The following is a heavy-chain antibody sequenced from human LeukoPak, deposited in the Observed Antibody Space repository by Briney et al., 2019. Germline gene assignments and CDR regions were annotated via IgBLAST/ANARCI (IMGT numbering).Heavy chain of an antibody. D-gene: IGHD6-19*01. J-gene: IGHJ4*02. CDR1: GFTFDDYA. Sequence: GGSLRLSCAASGFTFDDYAMHWVRQGPGKGMEWVSGINWNSDRIGYADSVKGRFTISRDNAKKSLYLQMNSLRIEDTALYFCTKDHYSSGWSQGDYFDYWGQGTLVTVSS. V-gene: IGHV3-9*01. CDR2: INWNSDRI. CDR3: TKDHYSSGWSQGDYFDY.